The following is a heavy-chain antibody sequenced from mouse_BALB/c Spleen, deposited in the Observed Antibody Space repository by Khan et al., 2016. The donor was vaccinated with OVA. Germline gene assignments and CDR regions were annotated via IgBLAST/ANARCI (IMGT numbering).Heavy chain of an antibody. J-gene: IGHJ3*01. CDR2: IFPGSDTP. D-gene: IGHD2-14*01. CDR1: GYTFTDYI. V-gene: IGHV1-77*01. Sequence: QVQLQQSGPELVKPGASLKVSCKASGYTFTDYIIGWVKQSTRQGLEWIGDIFPGSDTPYYNEKFKAKATLTVDKSANPAYLQLSSLTSEDSAVYFCARGGYSAFAYWGLGTLVTVSA. CDR3: ARGGYSAFAY.